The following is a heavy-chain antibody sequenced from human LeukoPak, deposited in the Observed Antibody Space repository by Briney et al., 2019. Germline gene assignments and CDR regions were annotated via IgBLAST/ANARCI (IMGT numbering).Heavy chain of an antibody. CDR3: ARGTPSGY. Sequence: PGGALSLSCAASGFPLISNYMSWVRQAPGEGLEWVSVIYSGCSTYYTDAVKGRFTISRDNSKNTLYLQMNSLRAEDTAVYYCARGTPSGYWGQGTLVTVS. V-gene: IGHV3-53*01. CDR2: IYSGCST. CDR1: GFPLISNY. J-gene: IGHJ4*02. D-gene: IGHD6-19*01.